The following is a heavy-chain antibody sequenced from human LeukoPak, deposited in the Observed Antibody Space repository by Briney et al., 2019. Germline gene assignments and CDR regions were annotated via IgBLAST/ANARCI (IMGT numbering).Heavy chain of an antibody. CDR2: IYPGDPDT. Sequence: GESLKISCKGSGYSFTSYWIGWVRQMPGKGLEWMGVIYPGDPDTRYSPSFQGQVTISADKSISTAYLQWSSLKASDTAMYYCARTMTTVTNNWFDPWGQGTLVTVSS. D-gene: IGHD4-17*01. CDR3: ARTMTTVTNNWFDP. V-gene: IGHV5-51*01. CDR1: GYSFTSYW. J-gene: IGHJ5*02.